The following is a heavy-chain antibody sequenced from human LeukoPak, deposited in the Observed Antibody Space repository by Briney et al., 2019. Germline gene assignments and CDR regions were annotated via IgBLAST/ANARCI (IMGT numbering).Heavy chain of an antibody. CDR1: EFTFSSYN. Sequence: GGSLRLSCAASEFTFSSYNMNWVRQAPGKGLVWVSRINSDGSSPAYADSVKGRFTTSRDNAKNMLYLQANSLRAEDTAMYYCLMYTNGWNWGQGTLVTVSS. CDR2: INSDGSSP. D-gene: IGHD6-19*01. CDR3: LMYTNGWN. J-gene: IGHJ4*02. V-gene: IGHV3-74*01.